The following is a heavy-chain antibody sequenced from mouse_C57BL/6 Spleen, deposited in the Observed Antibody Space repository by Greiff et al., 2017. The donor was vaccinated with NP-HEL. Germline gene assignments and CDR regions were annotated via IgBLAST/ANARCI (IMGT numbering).Heavy chain of an antibody. CDR3: ARTSSNYEGYAMDY. CDR1: GYTFTDYN. CDR2: INPNNGGT. D-gene: IGHD2-5*01. V-gene: IGHV1-18*01. J-gene: IGHJ4*01. Sequence: EVQLQQSGPELVKPGASVKIPCKASGYTFTDYNMDWVKQSHGKSLEWIGDINPNNGGTIYNQKLKGKATLTVDNSSSTAYMELRSLTPEDTAVYYCARTSSNYEGYAMDYWGQGTSVTVSS.